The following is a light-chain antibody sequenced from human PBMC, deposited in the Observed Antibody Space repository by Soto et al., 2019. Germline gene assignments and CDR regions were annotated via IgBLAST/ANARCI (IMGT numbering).Light chain of an antibody. CDR1: SSDVGSYNL. V-gene: IGLV2-23*01. J-gene: IGLJ2*01. CDR3: YSYAGSSIYVV. CDR2: EGS. Sequence: QSVLTQPASVSGSPGQSITISCTGTSSDVGSYNLVSWYQQHPGKAPKLMIYEGSKRPSGVSNRFSGSKSGNTASLTISGLQAKDEADYYCYSYAGSSIYVVFGGGTKLTVL.